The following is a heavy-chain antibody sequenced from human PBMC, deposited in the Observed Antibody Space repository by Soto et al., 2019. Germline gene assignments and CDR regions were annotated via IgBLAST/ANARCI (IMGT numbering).Heavy chain of an antibody. V-gene: IGHV1-18*01. CDR3: ARDPSYDILTGYSPYYFDY. Sequence: ASVKVSCKASGYTFTSYGISWVRQAPGQGLEWMGWISAYNGNTNYAQKLQGRVTMTPDTSTSTAYMELRSLRSDDTAVYYCARDPSYDILTGYSPYYFDYWGQGTLVTVSS. CDR2: ISAYNGNT. J-gene: IGHJ4*02. CDR1: GYTFTSYG. D-gene: IGHD3-9*01.